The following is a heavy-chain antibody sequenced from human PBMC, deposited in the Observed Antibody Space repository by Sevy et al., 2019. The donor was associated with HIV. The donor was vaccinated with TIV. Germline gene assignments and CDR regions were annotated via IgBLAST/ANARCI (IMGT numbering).Heavy chain of an antibody. J-gene: IGHJ4*02. CDR2: IYHTGST. CDR1: GASLSTYY. Sequence: SETLSLTCTVFGASLSTYYWNWIRQPPGKGLEWIGYIYHTGSTNYNSSLKSRVTISIDTSQNHFSLNLNSVTAADTAVYYCARSPYDILTCSSDSFDYWGQGSLVTVSS. V-gene: IGHV4-59*13. D-gene: IGHD3-9*01. CDR3: ARSPYDILTCSSDSFDY.